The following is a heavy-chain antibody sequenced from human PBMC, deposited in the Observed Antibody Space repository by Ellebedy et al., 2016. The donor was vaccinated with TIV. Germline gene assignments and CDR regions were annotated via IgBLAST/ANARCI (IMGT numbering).Heavy chain of an antibody. Sequence: PGGSLRLSCAASGFTFSSYWMHWVRQAPGKGLEWVSSISGASTYIYYTDSVRGRFTISRDNANNSLFLQMNSLGAEDTAVYYCARAPDYVDIWGQGALVTVSS. CDR3: ARAPDYVDI. CDR1: GFTFSSYW. CDR2: ISGASTYI. J-gene: IGHJ4*02. V-gene: IGHV3-21*06.